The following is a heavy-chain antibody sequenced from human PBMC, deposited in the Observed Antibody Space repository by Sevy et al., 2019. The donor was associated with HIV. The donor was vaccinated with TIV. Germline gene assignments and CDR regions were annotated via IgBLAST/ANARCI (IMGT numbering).Heavy chain of an antibody. CDR2: TYYRSKWYN. V-gene: IGHV6-1*01. J-gene: IGHJ6*03. Sequence: QSQTLSLTCAISGDSVSSNSAAWNWIRQSPSRGLEWLGRTYYRSKWYNDYAVSVKSRITINPDTSKNQFSLQRNSVTPEDTAVYYCARVAVAGTGYYYYYMDVWGKGTTVTVSS. D-gene: IGHD6-19*01. CDR1: GDSVSSNSAA. CDR3: ARVAVAGTGYYYYYMDV.